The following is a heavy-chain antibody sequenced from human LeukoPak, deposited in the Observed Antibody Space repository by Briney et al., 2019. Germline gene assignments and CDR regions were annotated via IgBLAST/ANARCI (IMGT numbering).Heavy chain of an antibody. J-gene: IGHJ4*02. CDR3: AKPDRASITMIVVVITFDY. CDR1: GYTFSSYA. Sequence: GGSLRLSCAASGYTFSSYAMSWVRQAPGKGLEWVSAISGSGGSTYYADSVKGRFTISRDNSKNTLYLQMNSLRAEDTAVYYCAKPDRASITMIVVVITFDYWGQGTLVTVSS. V-gene: IGHV3-23*01. D-gene: IGHD3-22*01. CDR2: ISGSGGST.